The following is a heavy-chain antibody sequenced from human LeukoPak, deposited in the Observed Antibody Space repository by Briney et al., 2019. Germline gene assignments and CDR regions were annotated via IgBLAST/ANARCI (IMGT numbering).Heavy chain of an antibody. J-gene: IGHJ5*02. V-gene: IGHV1-18*04. CDR1: GYTFTSYG. CDR3: ARVRLLWFGEGYNWFDP. Sequence: AASVKVSCKASGYTFTSYGISWVRQAPGQGLEWMGWISAYNGNTNYAQKLQGRVTMTTDTSTSTAYMELRSLRSDDTAVYYCARVRLLWFGEGYNWFDPWAREPWSPSPQ. D-gene: IGHD3-10*01. CDR2: ISAYNGNT.